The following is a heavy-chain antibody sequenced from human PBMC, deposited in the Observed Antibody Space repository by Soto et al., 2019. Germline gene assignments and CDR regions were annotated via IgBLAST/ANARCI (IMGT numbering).Heavy chain of an antibody. CDR3: ANRFSASWSIDS. J-gene: IGHJ5*01. CDR2: ISNGGSDQ. D-gene: IGHD6-13*01. Sequence: QVQLVESGGGVVQPGRSLRLSCAASGFTFSTYGMHWVRQAPGKGLEWVAVISNGGSDQYYGDSVKGRFTVSRDNSKNTMSLQMNSLRPEDTAVYYCANRFSASWSIDSWGQGTLVTVSS. V-gene: IGHV3-30*18. CDR1: GFTFSTYG.